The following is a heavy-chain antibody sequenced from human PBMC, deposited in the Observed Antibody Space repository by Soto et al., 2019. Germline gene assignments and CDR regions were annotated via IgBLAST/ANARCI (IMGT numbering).Heavy chain of an antibody. CDR1: GLPAVTSY. D-gene: IGHD3-10*01. CDR3: ARGRSASSDFDS. CDR2: VYSGGTT. V-gene: IGHV3-66*01. Sequence: EVQLVESGGGLVQPGGPLRLSGAAPGLPAVTSYWNWVRQAPGEGLEWVSVVYSGGTTYYADSVRGRFTISRDNSKSTLFLQMNSLRAEDTAVYYCARGRSASSDFDSWGQGTLVTVSS. J-gene: IGHJ4*02.